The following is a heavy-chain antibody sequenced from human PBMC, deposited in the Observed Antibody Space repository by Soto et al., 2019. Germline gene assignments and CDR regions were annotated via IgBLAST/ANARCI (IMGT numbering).Heavy chain of an antibody. V-gene: IGHV1-69*13. CDR1: GGTFSSYA. Sequence: SVKVSCTASGGTFSSYAISWVRQAPGQGLEWMGGIIPIFGTANYAQKFQGRVTITADESTSTAYMELSSLRSEDTAVYYCARDSTDSGSYPLYYFDYWGQGTLVTVSS. D-gene: IGHD1-26*01. CDR3: ARDSTDSGSYPLYYFDY. J-gene: IGHJ4*02. CDR2: IIPIFGTA.